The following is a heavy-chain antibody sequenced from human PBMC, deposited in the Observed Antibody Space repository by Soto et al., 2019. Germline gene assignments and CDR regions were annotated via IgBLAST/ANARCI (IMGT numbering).Heavy chain of an antibody. J-gene: IGHJ4*02. D-gene: IGHD1-26*01. CDR2: IRYDGSDE. CDR1: ASIFKGHG. Sequence: QVQLVESGGGVVQPGGSLRLSCAASASIFKGHGMHWVRQAPGKGLEWVAIIRYDGSDEHYGDSVKGRFTISRDNSKNTLYLQMNSLRAEDTAVYYCARDGVGATTFFGFLDYWGQGTLVTVSS. V-gene: IGHV3-33*08. CDR3: ARDGVGATTFFGFLDY.